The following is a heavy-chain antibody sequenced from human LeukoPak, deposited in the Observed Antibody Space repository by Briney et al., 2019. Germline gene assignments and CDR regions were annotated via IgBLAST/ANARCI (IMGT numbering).Heavy chain of an antibody. CDR3: AKARYSGSPALDF. CDR2: TRYDESKT. V-gene: IGHV3-30*02. Sequence: VGTLRLSCAASGFTFSNNGMHWVRQTPGKGLALLAFTRYDESKTFYGDSVRGRFTISRDNSKNTLYLQMNSLTTDDSAVYYCAKARYSGSPALDFWGQGTLVTVSS. J-gene: IGHJ4*02. D-gene: IGHD1-26*01. CDR1: GFTFSNNG.